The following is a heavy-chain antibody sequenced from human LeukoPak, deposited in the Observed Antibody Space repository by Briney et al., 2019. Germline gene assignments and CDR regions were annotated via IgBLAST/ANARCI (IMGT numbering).Heavy chain of an antibody. Sequence: ASVKVSCKVSGYTLTELSMHWVRQAPGKGLEWMGGFDPEDGETIYAQKFQGRVTMTEDTSTDTAYMEVRSLRSDNTAVYYCARDHYYDSSGLSGYWGQGTLVTVSS. CDR2: FDPEDGET. CDR3: ARDHYYDSSGLSGY. J-gene: IGHJ4*02. V-gene: IGHV1-24*01. CDR1: GYTLTELS. D-gene: IGHD3-22*01.